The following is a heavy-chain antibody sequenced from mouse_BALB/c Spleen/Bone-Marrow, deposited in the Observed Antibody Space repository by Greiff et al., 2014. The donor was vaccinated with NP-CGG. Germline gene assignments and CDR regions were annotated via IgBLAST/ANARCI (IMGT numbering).Heavy chain of an antibody. CDR2: IYPSDSYT. CDR3: TRSGTLGAMDY. V-gene: IGHV1-69*02. D-gene: IGHD4-1*01. CDR1: GYTFTSYW. Sequence: VKLVESGAELVRPGASVKLSCKASGYTFTSYWINWVKQRPGQGLEWIGNIYPSDSYTNYNQKFKDKATLTVDKSSSTAYMQLSSPTSEDSAVYYCTRSGTLGAMDYWCQGTSVTVSS. J-gene: IGHJ4*01.